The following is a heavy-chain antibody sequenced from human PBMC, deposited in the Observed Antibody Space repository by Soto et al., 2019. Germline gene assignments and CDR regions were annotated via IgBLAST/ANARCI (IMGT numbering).Heavy chain of an antibody. V-gene: IGHV3-30*18. CDR2: ISYDGSNK. D-gene: IGHD5-18*01. J-gene: IGHJ4*02. CDR1: GFTFSSYG. CDR3: AKAHGRDGYNWGGSDFDY. Sequence: GGSLRLSCAASGFTFSSYGMHWVRQAPGKGLEWVAVISYDGSNKYYADSVKGRFTISRDNSKNTLYLQMNSLRAEDTAVYYCAKAHGRDGYNWGGSDFDYWGRGTLVTVSS.